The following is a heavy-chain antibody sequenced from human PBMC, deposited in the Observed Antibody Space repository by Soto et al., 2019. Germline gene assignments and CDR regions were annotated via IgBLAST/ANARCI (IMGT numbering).Heavy chain of an antibody. CDR1: GITFSSYA. D-gene: IGHD6-6*01. CDR3: AKGRRRQLVLGWAPGFDP. Sequence: PGGSLRLSCAASGITFSSYAMTWVRQAPGRGLEWVSGTSGSGVYTYSADSVKGRFTLSRDSSKNTLYLQMNSLRAEDTAVYYCAKGRRRQLVLGWAPGFDPWGQGTLVTVSS. CDR2: TSGSGVYT. V-gene: IGHV3-23*01. J-gene: IGHJ5*02.